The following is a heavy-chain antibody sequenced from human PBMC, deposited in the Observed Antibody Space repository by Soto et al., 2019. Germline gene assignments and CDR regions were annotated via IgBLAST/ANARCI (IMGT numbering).Heavy chain of an antibody. CDR2: ISAYNTNT. Sequence: QVQLVQSGAEVKKPGASVKVSCKTSGYTFTSYHISWVRQAPGQGLEWMGWISAYNTNTNYAQKFKGRVTTTTDTLTRTAYMELRSLRSDDTAVYYCSRDTPPTDYWGQGTLVTVSS. CDR3: SRDTPPTDY. CDR1: GYTFTSYH. V-gene: IGHV1-18*01. J-gene: IGHJ4*02.